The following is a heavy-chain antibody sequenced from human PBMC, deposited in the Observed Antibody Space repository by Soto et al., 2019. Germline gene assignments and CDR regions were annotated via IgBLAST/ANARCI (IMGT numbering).Heavy chain of an antibody. J-gene: IGHJ5*02. Sequence: QVQLVQYGAEVKKPGASVKFSCKAPRYIFTAYFMHWVRQAPGQGLEWMGWINPNNGATHYGLSFQGRVTMTRDTAISTAYMELSSLRSDDTAVYYCASHDPGARFDPWGQGTLVIVSS. CDR1: RYIFTAYF. D-gene: IGHD1-1*01. V-gene: IGHV1-2*02. CDR2: INPNNGAT. CDR3: ASHDPGARFDP.